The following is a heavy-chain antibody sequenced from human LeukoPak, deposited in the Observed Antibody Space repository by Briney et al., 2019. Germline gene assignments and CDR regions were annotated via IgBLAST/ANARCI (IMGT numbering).Heavy chain of an antibody. V-gene: IGHV3-21*01. Sequence: GGSLRLSCAASGFTFSNYSMNWVRQAPGKGLEWVSSISSSSSYIYYADSVKGRFTISRDNAKNSLYLQMNSLRAEDTAVYYCARDLDYGDYAYIDYWGQGTLVTVSS. CDR2: ISSSSSYI. D-gene: IGHD4-17*01. CDR1: GFTFSNYS. J-gene: IGHJ4*02. CDR3: ARDLDYGDYAYIDY.